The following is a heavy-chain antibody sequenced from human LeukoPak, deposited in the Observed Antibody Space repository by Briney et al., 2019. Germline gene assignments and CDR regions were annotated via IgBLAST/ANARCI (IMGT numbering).Heavy chain of an antibody. CDR1: GGSISSGDYY. V-gene: IGHV4-30-4*01. Sequence: SQTLSLTCTVSGGSISSGDYYWSWIRQPPGKGLEWIGYIYYSGSTYYNPSLKSRVTISVDTSKNQFSLKLSSVTAADTAVYYCARAPHDYGDQREINYWYFDLWGRGTLVTVSS. CDR2: IYYSGST. CDR3: ARAPHDYGDQREINYWYFDL. J-gene: IGHJ2*01. D-gene: IGHD4-17*01.